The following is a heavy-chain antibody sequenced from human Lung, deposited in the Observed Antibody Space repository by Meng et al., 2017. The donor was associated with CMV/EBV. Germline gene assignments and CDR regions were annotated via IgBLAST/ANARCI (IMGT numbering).Heavy chain of an antibody. J-gene: IGHJ6*02. CDR2: IYYSGSS. CDR3: ARADYYNLMDV. Sequence: SETLSLXCTVSGASIDSDNYYRSWIRQPPGKGLEWIGYIYYSGSSFYNPSLKSRVNISLNMSKNQFSLYLSSVTAADTAVYYCARADYYNLMDVWGQGTTVIVYS. V-gene: IGHV4-30-4*08. CDR1: GASIDSDNYY.